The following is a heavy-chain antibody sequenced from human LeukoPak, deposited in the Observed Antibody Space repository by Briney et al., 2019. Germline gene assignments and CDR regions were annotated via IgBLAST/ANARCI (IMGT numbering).Heavy chain of an antibody. Sequence: GGSLRLSCAASGFTVSSYYMSWVRQAPGKGLEWVSLIYSGGSTYYADSVKGRFTISRDNSKNTLYLQMNSLRAEDTAVYSCARSSGYSYGYEKFDYWGQGTLVTVSS. J-gene: IGHJ4*02. D-gene: IGHD5-18*01. V-gene: IGHV3-53*01. CDR2: IYSGGST. CDR1: GFTVSSYY. CDR3: ARSSGYSYGYEKFDY.